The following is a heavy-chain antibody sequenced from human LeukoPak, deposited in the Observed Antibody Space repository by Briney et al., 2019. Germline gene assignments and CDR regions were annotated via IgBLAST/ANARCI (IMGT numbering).Heavy chain of an antibody. CDR2: ISFHGTDK. D-gene: IGHD1-26*01. V-gene: IGHV3-30*18. Sequence: GGSLRLSCAASGFTFSTYGMHWVRQAPGKGLEWVAVISFHGTDKRYADSVKGRFTISRDNSKNTLYLQMDSLRVEDTAMYYCAKDLVGETYWGQGTLVTVSS. CDR1: GFTFSTYG. CDR3: AKDLVGETY. J-gene: IGHJ4*02.